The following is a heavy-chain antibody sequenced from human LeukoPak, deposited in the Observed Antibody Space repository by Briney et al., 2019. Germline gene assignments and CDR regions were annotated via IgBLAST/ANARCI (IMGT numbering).Heavy chain of an antibody. CDR1: GYTFTSYA. CDR3: ARVYYAGWFDP. V-gene: IGHV1-3*01. CDR2: INAGNGNT. Sequence: GASVKVSCKASGYTFTSYAMHWVRQAPGQRLEWMGWINAGNGNTKYPQKFQGRVTITRDTSASTAYMELSSLRSEDTAVYYCARVYYAGWFDPWGQGTLVTVSS. D-gene: IGHD2-8*01. J-gene: IGHJ5*02.